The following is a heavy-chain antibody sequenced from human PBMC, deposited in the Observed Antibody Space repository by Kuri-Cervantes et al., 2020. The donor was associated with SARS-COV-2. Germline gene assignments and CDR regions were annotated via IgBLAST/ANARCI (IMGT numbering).Heavy chain of an antibody. Sequence: LSLTCAASGFTFSSYAMSCVRQAPGKGLEWVSAISGSGGSTYYADSVKGRFTISRDNSKNTLYLKMNNLRAEDTAVYYCAKTMVWGVIAAFDSWGQGALVTVSS. CDR1: GFTFSSYA. V-gene: IGHV3-23*01. D-gene: IGHD3-10*01. CDR2: ISGSGGST. CDR3: AKTMVWGVIAAFDS. J-gene: IGHJ4*02.